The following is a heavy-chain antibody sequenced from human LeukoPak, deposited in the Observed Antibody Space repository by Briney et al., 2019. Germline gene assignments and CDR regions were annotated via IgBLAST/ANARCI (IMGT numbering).Heavy chain of an antibody. D-gene: IGHD6-19*01. CDR3: AKNRHTYSSGPDY. Sequence: GGSLRLSCAASGFTFSNYWMYWVRQAPGKGLVWVSRINSDGSSTGYADSVKGRFTISRDNAKNSLYLQMNSLRAEDTAVYYCAKNRHTYSSGPDYWGQGTLLTVSS. V-gene: IGHV3-74*01. CDR1: GFTFSNYW. CDR2: INSDGSST. J-gene: IGHJ4*02.